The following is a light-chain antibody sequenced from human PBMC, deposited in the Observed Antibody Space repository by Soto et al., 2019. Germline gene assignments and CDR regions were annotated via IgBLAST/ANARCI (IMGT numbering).Light chain of an antibody. CDR3: QQYGSSPWT. CDR1: QSISRS. CDR2: GAS. J-gene: IGKJ1*01. Sequence: EIVVTHSPATLSVSPGERATLSCRASQSISRSLAWYQQKPGQAPRLLIYGASSRATGIPDRFSGSGSGTDFTLTISRLEPEDFAVYYCQQYGSSPWTFGQGTKVDNK. V-gene: IGKV3-20*01.